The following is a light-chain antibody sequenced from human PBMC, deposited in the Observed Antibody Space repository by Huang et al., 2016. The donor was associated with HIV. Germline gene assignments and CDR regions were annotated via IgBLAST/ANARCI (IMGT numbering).Light chain of an antibody. CDR2: GAS. CDR3: QQYGSSSWW. V-gene: IGKV3-20*01. Sequence: EIVLTQSPVTLSMSPGERATLSCRASQRVGSRYLAWYQQKPGQAPRLRMYGASSRATGIPDRFSGSGSGTDFTLTISRLEPEDFAVYHCQQYGSSSWWFGQGTKVEIK. J-gene: IGKJ1*01. CDR1: QRVGSRY.